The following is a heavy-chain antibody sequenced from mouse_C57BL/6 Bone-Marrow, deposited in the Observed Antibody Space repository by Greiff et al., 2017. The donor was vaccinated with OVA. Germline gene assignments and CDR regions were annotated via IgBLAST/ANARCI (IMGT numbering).Heavy chain of an antibody. CDR2: IRSKSNNYAT. D-gene: IGHD1-1*02. CDR1: GFSFNTYA. J-gene: IGHJ3*01. V-gene: IGHV10-1*01. Sequence: EVQLVESGGGLVQPKGSLKLSCAASGFSFNTYAMNWVRQAPGKGLEWVARIRSKSNNYATYYADSVKDRFTISRDDSESMLYLQMNNLKTEDTAMYYCVRELWSLFAYWGQGTLVTVSA. CDR3: VRELWSLFAY.